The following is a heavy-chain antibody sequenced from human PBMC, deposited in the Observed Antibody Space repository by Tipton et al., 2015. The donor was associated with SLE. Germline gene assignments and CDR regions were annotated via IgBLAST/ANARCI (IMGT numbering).Heavy chain of an antibody. J-gene: IGHJ4*02. Sequence: TLSLTCNVSGGSFSGYYWNWIRQPPGKGLEWIGYIYDSGSTNFNPSLKSRVIISEDTSKNQFSLQLRSVTAADSAIYYCARDRLGGPFAYWGRGTLVTVSS. D-gene: IGHD1-26*01. CDR3: ARDRLGGPFAY. CDR2: IYDSGST. CDR1: GGSFSGYY. V-gene: IGHV4-59*01.